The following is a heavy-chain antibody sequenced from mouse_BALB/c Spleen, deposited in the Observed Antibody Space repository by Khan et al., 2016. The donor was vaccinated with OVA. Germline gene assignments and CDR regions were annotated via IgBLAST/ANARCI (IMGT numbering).Heavy chain of an antibody. CDR1: GYSITSDYA. J-gene: IGHJ2*01. Sequence: EVQLVESGPGLVKPSQSLSLTCTVTGYSITSDYAWNWIRQFPGNKLEWMGYISYSGSTSYNPSLKSRISITGDTSKNQFFLQLNSVTTEDTASYYCAWGGNYYFDYWGQGTTLTVSS. CDR3: AWGGNYYFDY. V-gene: IGHV3-2*02. CDR2: ISYSGST. D-gene: IGHD2-1*01.